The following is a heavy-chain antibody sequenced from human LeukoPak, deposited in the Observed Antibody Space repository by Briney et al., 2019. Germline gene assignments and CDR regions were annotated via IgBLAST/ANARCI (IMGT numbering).Heavy chain of an antibody. CDR1: GGSISSGPYY. V-gene: IGHV4-39*07. Sequence: SETLSLTCTVSGGSISSGPYYWGWIRQPPGKGLEWIGNIYYGENTYYNPSLKSRVTISKDTSKNQFYLKLSSVTAADTAVYYCVREGWQWLVHAFDIWGQGTMVTGSS. CDR2: IYYGENT. D-gene: IGHD6-19*01. J-gene: IGHJ3*02. CDR3: VREGWQWLVHAFDI.